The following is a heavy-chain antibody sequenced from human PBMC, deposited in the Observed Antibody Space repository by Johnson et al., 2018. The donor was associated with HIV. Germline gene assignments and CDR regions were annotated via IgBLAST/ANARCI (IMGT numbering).Heavy chain of an antibody. V-gene: IGHV3-9*01. D-gene: IGHD7-27*01. J-gene: IGHJ3*02. CDR3: ARSPLTGDPRGAFDI. CDR2: ISWNSGSI. CDR1: GSTFDDYA. Sequence: VQLVESGGGVVRPGGSLRLSCAASGSTFDDYAMHWVRQAPGKGLEWVSGISWNSGSIGYAGSVKGRFTISRDNAKNSLYLQMNSLRVEDTAVYYCARSPLTGDPRGAFDIWGQGTMVTVSS.